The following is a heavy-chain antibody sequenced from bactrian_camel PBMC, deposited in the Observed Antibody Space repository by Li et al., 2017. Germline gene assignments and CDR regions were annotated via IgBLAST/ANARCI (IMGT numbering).Heavy chain of an antibody. D-gene: IGHD1*01. CDR3: AGEQRDGFCEGSGCLPFAY. V-gene: IGHV3S31*01. CDR1: GLRFSQHT. J-gene: IGHJ4*01. Sequence: DVQLVESGGGLVQPGGSLKLSCVVSGLRFSQHTMTWVRQAPGKEREAVAGLVPDNGNTYYADSVKGRFTISRDNAKNMLYLQMDSLKPDDTGMYYCAGEQRDGFCEGSGCLPFAYWGQGTQVTVS. CDR2: LVPDNGNT.